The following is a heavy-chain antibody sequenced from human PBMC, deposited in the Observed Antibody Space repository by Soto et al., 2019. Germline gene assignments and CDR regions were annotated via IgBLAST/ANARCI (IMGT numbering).Heavy chain of an antibody. Sequence: GASVKVSCKASGYTFRSHGITWVRQAPGQGLEWMGWINAGNGNTKYSQKFQGRVTITRDTSASTAYMELSSLRSEDTAVYYCARDRDWGWFDPWGQGTLVTVSS. CDR2: INAGNGNT. CDR1: GYTFRSHG. V-gene: IGHV1-3*01. CDR3: ARDRDWGWFDP. D-gene: IGHD7-27*01. J-gene: IGHJ5*02.